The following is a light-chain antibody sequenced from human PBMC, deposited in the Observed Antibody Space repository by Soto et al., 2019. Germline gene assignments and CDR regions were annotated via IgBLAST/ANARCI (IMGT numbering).Light chain of an antibody. Sequence: VLTQTPRTLYLSPGETATLSCRPSQSVSRNYLAWYQKKPGEAPSLLIYDASNRSTGIPARFSGSGSGTDFTLTISSLEPEDFAVYYCQQYGSSLFTFGQGTRLEIK. CDR2: DAS. CDR3: QQYGSSLFT. J-gene: IGKJ5*01. CDR1: QSVSRNY. V-gene: IGKV3-20*01.